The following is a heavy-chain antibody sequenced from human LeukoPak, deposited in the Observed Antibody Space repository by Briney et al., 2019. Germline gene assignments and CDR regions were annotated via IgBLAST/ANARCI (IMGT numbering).Heavy chain of an antibody. CDR1: GFTFSRFA. CDR3: ARAEGVDPFDY. D-gene: IGHD1-14*01. J-gene: IGHJ4*02. Sequence: GGSLRLSCAASGFTFSRFAMNWVRQAPGKGLEWVSSLSGRGSSSYYADSVKGRFTISRDNSRSTLSLQMSSLRAEDTVIYYRARAEGVDPFDYWGQGTLVTVSS. V-gene: IGHV3-23*01. CDR2: LSGRGSSS.